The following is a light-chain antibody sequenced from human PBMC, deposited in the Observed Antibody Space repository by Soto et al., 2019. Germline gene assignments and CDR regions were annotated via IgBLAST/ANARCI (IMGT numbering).Light chain of an antibody. CDR1: QIIGTR. J-gene: IGKJ1*01. CDR3: QQYNSYTWT. V-gene: IGKV1-5*01. CDR2: AAS. Sequence: DIQMTQSPSTLSASIGDRVTITCRASQIIGTRLAWYQQKPGKAPKLLIYAASTLQSGVPSRFSGSGSGTEFTLTISSLQPDDFATYYCQQYNSYTWTFGQGTKVDIK.